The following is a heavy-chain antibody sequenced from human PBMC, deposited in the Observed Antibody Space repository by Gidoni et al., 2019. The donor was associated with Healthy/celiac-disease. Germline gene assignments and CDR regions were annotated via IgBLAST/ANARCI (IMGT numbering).Heavy chain of an antibody. CDR2: IVVGSGNT. J-gene: IGHJ5*02. CDR1: GFTFTSSA. Sequence: MQLVQSGPEVQKPGTSVQVSCKASGFTFTSSAMQWVRQARGQRLEWIGWIVVGSGNTNYAQKFQERVTITRDMSTSTAYMELSSLRSEDTAVYYGAALSSSWYGGWFDPWGQGTLVTVSS. V-gene: IGHV1-58*02. CDR3: AALSSSWYGGWFDP. D-gene: IGHD6-13*01.